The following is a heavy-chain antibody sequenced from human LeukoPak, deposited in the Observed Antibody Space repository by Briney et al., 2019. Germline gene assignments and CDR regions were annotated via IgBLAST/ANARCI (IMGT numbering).Heavy chain of an antibody. CDR3: AKEVGLMVRGVIRYDY. V-gene: IGHV3-23*01. CDR2: ISGSGGST. Sequence: GGSLRLSCAASGFTFSSYAMSWVRQAPGKGLEWVSAISGSGGSTYYADSVKGRFTISRDISKNTLYLQMNSLRAEDTAVYYCAKEVGLMVRGVIRYDYWGQGTLVTVSS. CDR1: GFTFSSYA. D-gene: IGHD3-10*01. J-gene: IGHJ4*02.